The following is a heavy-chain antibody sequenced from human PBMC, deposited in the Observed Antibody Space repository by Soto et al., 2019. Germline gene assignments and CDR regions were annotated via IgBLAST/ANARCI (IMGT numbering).Heavy chain of an antibody. V-gene: IGHV4-38-2*02. D-gene: IGHD2-2*01. CDR1: AYSISSGYY. CDR3: RRECSSVGCSSHYYGVDV. J-gene: IGHJ6*02. CDR2: IYHSGTT. Sequence: PSQTLSLTCPLSAYSISSGYYWGWIRQSPGRGLEWIGNIYHSGTTYYNPSLNSPLTTSVDTSKNQFSLKLSSVTAADTAVYYCRRECSSVGCSSHYYGVDVWGQGTTVTVSS.